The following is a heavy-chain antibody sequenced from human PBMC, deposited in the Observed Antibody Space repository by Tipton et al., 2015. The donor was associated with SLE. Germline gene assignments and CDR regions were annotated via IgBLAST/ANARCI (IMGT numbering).Heavy chain of an antibody. Sequence: LRLSCTVSGGSINSYYWTWVRQPAGKGLEWMGHFHSSGILNYNPSLKSRLTMSVDTSKNQFSLTVNSVTAADTAVYYCARENVAADGALDVWGQGTMVTVSS. CDR1: GGSINSYY. CDR2: FHSSGIL. CDR3: ARENVAADGALDV. D-gene: IGHD6-13*01. J-gene: IGHJ3*01. V-gene: IGHV4-4*07.